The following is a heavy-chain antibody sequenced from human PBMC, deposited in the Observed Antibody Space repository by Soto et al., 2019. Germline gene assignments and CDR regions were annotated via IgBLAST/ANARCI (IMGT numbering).Heavy chain of an antibody. CDR3: ARDRGDDYSNNNWFDP. CDR2: IYYSGST. J-gene: IGHJ5*02. V-gene: IGHV4-31*03. Sequence: SETLSLTCTVSGGSISSGGYYWSWIRQHPGKGLEWIGYIYYSGSTYYNPSLKSRVTISVDTSKNQFSLKLSSVTAADTAVYYCARDRGDDYSNNNWFDPWGKGTLVTVSS. D-gene: IGHD4-4*01. CDR1: GGSISSGGYY.